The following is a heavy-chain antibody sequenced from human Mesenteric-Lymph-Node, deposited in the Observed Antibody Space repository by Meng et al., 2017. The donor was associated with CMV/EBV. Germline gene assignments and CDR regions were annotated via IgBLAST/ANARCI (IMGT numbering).Heavy chain of an antibody. CDR2: ISNSGSTI. J-gene: IGHJ4*02. CDR1: GFILSDYY. D-gene: IGHD3-10*01. Sequence: GGSLRLSCELSGFILSDYYMGWIRQAPGKGLELVSYISNSGSTIYYIDSVKGRFTISRDNAKSSLYLQMDSLRADDTAVYYCARVGSSTWPFDYWGQGTLVTVSS. CDR3: ARVGSSTWPFDY. V-gene: IGHV3-11*01.